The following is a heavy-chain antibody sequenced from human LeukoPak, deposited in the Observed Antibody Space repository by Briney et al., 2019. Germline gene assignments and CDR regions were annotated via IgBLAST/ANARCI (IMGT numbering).Heavy chain of an antibody. V-gene: IGHV4-59*01. CDR3: ARGRYYYDSSGYPYNWFDP. J-gene: IGHJ5*02. CDR2: LYHGGST. CDR1: RGSISSYY. Sequence: SETLSITCIVSRGSISSYYWSWIRKPPGKGLEWIGYLYHGGSTNYNPSLKSRVTISGDTSKNHFSLNLSSVTAADTAMYYCARGRYYYDSSGYPYNWFDPWGQGTLVTVSS. D-gene: IGHD3-22*01.